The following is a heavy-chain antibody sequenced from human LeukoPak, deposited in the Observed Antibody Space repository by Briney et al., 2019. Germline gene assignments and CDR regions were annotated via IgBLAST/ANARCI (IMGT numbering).Heavy chain of an antibody. J-gene: IGHJ6*03. V-gene: IGHV3-21*01. Sequence: GGSLRLSCAASGFIFSIYSMNWVRQAPGKGLEWVSSISSSSIYIYYADSVKGRFTISRDNAKNSLYLQMNSLRAEDTAVYYCVTAPYGDYYYYMDVWGKGTTVTISS. CDR3: VTAPYGDYYYYMDV. CDR1: GFIFSIYS. CDR2: ISSSSIYI. D-gene: IGHD4-17*01.